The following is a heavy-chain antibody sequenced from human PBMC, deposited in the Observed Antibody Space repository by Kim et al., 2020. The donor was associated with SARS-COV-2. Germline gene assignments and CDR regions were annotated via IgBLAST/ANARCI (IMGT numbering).Heavy chain of an antibody. D-gene: IGHD1-26*01. CDR1: GGSFSGYY. J-gene: IGHJ4*02. CDR3: ARGHVGFDY. Sequence: SETLSLTCAVYGGSFSGYYWSWIRQPPGKGLEWIGEINHSGSTNYNPSLKSRVTISVDTSKNQFSLKLSSVTAADTAVYYCARGHVGFDYWGQGTLVTVS. V-gene: IGHV4-34*01. CDR2: INHSGST.